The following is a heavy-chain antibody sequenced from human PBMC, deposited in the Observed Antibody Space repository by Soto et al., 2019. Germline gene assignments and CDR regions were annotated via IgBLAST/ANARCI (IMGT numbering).Heavy chain of an antibody. CDR1: GGSFNSNY. CDR2: INHSGSN. Sequence: ETLSLTCAVSGGSFNSNYWTWVRQPPGKGLEWIGEINHSGSNNSNPFLKSRVTISVDTSRNQFSLNLSSVTAADTAVYYCLSARFDYWGQGTLVTVSS. J-gene: IGHJ4*02. CDR3: LSARFDY. D-gene: IGHD6-19*01. V-gene: IGHV4-34*01.